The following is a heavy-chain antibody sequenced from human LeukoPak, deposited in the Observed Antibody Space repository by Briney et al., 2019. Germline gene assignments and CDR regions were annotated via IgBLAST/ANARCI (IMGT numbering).Heavy chain of an antibody. CDR3: ARGNTYYLDTSWWFDP. J-gene: IGHJ5*02. V-gene: IGHV3-11*04. CDR2: ISSSGNTA. Sequence: GGSLRLSCAASGFTVSNNYMTWVRQAPGEGLEWLSYISSSGNTAYYADSVKGRFTISRDNSKNSLFLQMNSLRAEDTAVYYCARGNTYYLDTSWWFDPWGQGTLVTVSS. CDR1: GFTVSNNY. D-gene: IGHD3-22*01.